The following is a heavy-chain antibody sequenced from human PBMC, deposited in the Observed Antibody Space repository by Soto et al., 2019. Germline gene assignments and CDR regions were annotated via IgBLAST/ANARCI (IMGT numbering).Heavy chain of an antibody. J-gene: IGHJ3*02. D-gene: IGHD2-15*01. Sequence: QLQLQESGPGLVKPSETLSLTCTVSGGSISSSSYYWGWIRQPPGKGLEWIGSIYYSGSTYYNPSLKGRVTISVDTSKNQFSLKLSSVTAADTAVYYCARTYCSGGSCYSIGAFDIWGQGTMVTVSS. CDR1: GGSISSSSYY. V-gene: IGHV4-39*01. CDR2: IYYSGST. CDR3: ARTYCSGGSCYSIGAFDI.